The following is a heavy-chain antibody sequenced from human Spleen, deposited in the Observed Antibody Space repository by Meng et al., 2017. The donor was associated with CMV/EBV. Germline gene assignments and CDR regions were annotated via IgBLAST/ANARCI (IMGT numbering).Heavy chain of an antibody. D-gene: IGHD1-20*01. CDR2: INHSGST. J-gene: IGHJ4*02. V-gene: IGHV4-34*01. CDR1: GGSFSGYY. CDR3: ARDLTEGYNWNYFDY. Sequence: SQTLSLTCAVYGGSFSGYYWSWIRQPPGKGLEWIGEINHSGSTNYNPSLKSRVTISVDTSKNQFSLKLSSVTAADTAVYYCARDLTEGYNWNYFDYWGQGTLVTVSS.